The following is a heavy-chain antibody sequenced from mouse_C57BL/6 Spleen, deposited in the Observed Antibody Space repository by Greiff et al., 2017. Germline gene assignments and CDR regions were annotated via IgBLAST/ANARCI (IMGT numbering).Heavy chain of an antibody. V-gene: IGHV1-4*01. CDR2: INPSSGYT. D-gene: IGHD1-1*01. J-gene: IGHJ4*01. CDR3: AREAYYGSSYNYAMDY. Sequence: VQLQQSGAELARPGASVKMSCKASGYTFTSYTMHWVKQRPGQGLEWIGYINPSSGYTKYNQKFKDKATLTADKSSSTAYMQLSSLTSEDSAVYYCAREAYYGSSYNYAMDYWGQGTSVTVSS. CDR1: GYTFTSYT.